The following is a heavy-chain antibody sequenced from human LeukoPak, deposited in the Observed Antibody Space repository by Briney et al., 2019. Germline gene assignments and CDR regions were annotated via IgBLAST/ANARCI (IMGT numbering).Heavy chain of an antibody. CDR2: IWYGGSNK. CDR1: GFTFSSYG. J-gene: IGHJ6*03. V-gene: IGHV3-30*02. CDR3: AKDGNTASGYMDV. D-gene: IGHD5-18*01. Sequence: PGGSLRLSCAASGFTFSSYGMHWVRQAPGKGLEWVAVIWYGGSNKYYADSVKGRFTISRDDSKNTLYLQMNSLRAEDTAVYYCAKDGNTASGYMDVWGKGTTVTVSS.